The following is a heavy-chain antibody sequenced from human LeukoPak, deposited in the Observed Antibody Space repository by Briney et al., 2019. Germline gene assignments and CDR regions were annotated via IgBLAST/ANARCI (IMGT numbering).Heavy chain of an antibody. CDR2: IWYDGSNK. Sequence: PGGSLRLSCAASGFTFSSYGMHWVRQAPGKGLEWVAVIWYDGSNKYYADSVKGRFTISSDNSKNTQYLQMNSLRAEDTAVYYCVKDRTYHYDSGSSILDYWGQGTLVTVSS. J-gene: IGHJ4*02. D-gene: IGHD3-10*01. CDR3: VKDRTYHYDSGSSILDY. CDR1: GFTFSSYG. V-gene: IGHV3-30*02.